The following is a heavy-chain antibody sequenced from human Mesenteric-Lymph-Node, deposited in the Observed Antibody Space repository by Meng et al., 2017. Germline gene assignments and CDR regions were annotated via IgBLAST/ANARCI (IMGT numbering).Heavy chain of an antibody. CDR1: GFIFGSFG. J-gene: IGHJ5*02. D-gene: IGHD4-17*01. CDR3: ARVYRDSTFDP. CDR2: ISLDANQK. V-gene: IGHV3-30*03. Sequence: QVQLAEAGGGVVQPGRSLRRSCAASGFIFGSFGMHWVRQAPGKGLGWLAVISLDANQKDYADSVKGRFTVSRDNSKNTLYLQMSSQRAEDTAVYYCARVYRDSTFDPWGQGTLVTVSS.